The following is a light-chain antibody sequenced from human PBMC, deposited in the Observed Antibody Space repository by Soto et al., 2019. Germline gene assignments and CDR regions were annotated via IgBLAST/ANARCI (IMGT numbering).Light chain of an antibody. V-gene: IGKV3-20*01. CDR1: QSVSSSY. CDR3: QQYGSSPLT. J-gene: IGKJ4*01. Sequence: EIVLTQSPATLSLSQGERATLSCKASQSVSSSYLAWYQQKPGQAPRLLIYGASSRATGIPDRFSGSGSGTDFTLTISRLEPEDFAVYYCQQYGSSPLTFGGGTKVDI. CDR2: GAS.